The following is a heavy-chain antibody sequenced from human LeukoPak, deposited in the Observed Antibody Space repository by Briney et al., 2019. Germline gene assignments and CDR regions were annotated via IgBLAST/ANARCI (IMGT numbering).Heavy chain of an antibody. CDR1: GFTFSGSA. Sequence: GGSLKLSCAASGFTFSGSAMHWVRQSSGKGLEWVGRIRSKANSFATAYAASVKGRFSISRDDSKNTAYLQMNSLKTEDKAVYYCTRQPYGDYGGAAFDIWGQGTMVTVSS. J-gene: IGHJ3*02. V-gene: IGHV3-73*01. D-gene: IGHD4-17*01. CDR3: TRQPYGDYGGAAFDI. CDR2: IRSKANSFAT.